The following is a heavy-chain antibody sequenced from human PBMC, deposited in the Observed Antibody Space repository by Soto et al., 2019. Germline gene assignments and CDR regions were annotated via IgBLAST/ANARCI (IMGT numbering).Heavy chain of an antibody. Sequence: GGSLRLSCAASGVTFSNFAMSWVRQAPGKGLEWVSTISGSGDRTNYADSVKGRFTISRGNSKNTLSLQMNNLRAEDTALYYCAKDSAAAGIRPNWFDPWGQGTLVTVSS. V-gene: IGHV3-23*01. CDR3: AKDSAAAGIRPNWFDP. D-gene: IGHD6-13*01. J-gene: IGHJ5*02. CDR2: ISGSGDRT. CDR1: GVTFSNFA.